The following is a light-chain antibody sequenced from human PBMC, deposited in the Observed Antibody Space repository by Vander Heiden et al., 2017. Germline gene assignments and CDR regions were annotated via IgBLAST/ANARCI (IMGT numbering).Light chain of an antibody. Sequence: DIQMTQSPSSLSASVGDRVTITCRASQSIASFLNWYQQKPGKAPNLLIYDASTLQSGVPSRFTVIGSGTDFTLTISSLQPEDFATYYCQQSYTIPLTFGQGTKLEIK. J-gene: IGKJ2*01. CDR1: QSIASF. CDR3: QQSYTIPLT. V-gene: IGKV1-39*01. CDR2: DAS.